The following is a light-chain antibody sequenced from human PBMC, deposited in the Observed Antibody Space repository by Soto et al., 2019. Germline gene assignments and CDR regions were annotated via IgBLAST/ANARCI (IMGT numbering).Light chain of an antibody. V-gene: IGKV1-5*03. CDR1: QSIGSW. CDR2: KAS. CDR3: QPYNSYSRT. Sequence: DIQMTQSPSTLSASVGDRVTITCRASQSIGSWLAWYQQKPGKAPNLLIYKASSLESGVPSRFSGSGSGTEFTLTISSLQPDDFATYDCQPYNSYSRTFGQGTKV. J-gene: IGKJ1*01.